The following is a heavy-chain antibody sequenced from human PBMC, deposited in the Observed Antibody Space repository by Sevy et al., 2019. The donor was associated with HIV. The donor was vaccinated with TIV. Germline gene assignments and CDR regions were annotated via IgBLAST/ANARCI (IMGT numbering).Heavy chain of an antibody. V-gene: IGHV4-59*01. J-gene: IGHJ6*02. CDR2: IYYSGST. CDR3: ARVHSSNYYVSSGYLDYYYYGMDV. Sequence: SETLSLTCTVSGGSISSYYWSWIRQPPGKGLEWIGYIYYSGSTNYNPSLKSQVTISVDTSKNQFSLKLSSVTAADTAVYYCARVHSSNYYVSSGYLDYYYYGMDVWGQGTTVTVSS. D-gene: IGHD3-22*01. CDR1: GGSISSYY.